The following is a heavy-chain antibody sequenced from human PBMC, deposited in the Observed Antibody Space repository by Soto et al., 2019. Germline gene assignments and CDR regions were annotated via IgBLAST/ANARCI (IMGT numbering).Heavy chain of an antibody. V-gene: IGHV3-30*18. D-gene: IGHD3-22*01. Sequence: HPGGSLRLSCAASGFTFSYYGMHWVRQAPGKGLERVAVISYDGSNKYYADSVKGRFTISRDNSKNTLYLQMNSLRAEDTAVYYCAKDWHYYDSSGYYDYYYGMDVWGQGTTVTVSS. J-gene: IGHJ6*02. CDR1: GFTFSYYG. CDR2: ISYDGSNK. CDR3: AKDWHYYDSSGYYDYYYGMDV.